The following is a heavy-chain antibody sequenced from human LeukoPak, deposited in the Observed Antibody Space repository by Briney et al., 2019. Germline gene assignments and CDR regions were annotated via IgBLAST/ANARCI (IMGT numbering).Heavy chain of an antibody. CDR3: TTDRWAGGVDI. CDR2: IKSKTDGGTT. V-gene: IGHV3-15*01. Sequence: SGGSPRLSCAASGFTFSNAWMSWVRQAPGKGLEWVGRIKSKTDGGTTDYAAPVKGRFTISRDDSKNTLYLQMNSLKTEDTAVYYCTTDRWAGGVDIWGQGTMVTVSS. J-gene: IGHJ3*02. CDR1: GFTFSNAW. D-gene: IGHD3-16*01.